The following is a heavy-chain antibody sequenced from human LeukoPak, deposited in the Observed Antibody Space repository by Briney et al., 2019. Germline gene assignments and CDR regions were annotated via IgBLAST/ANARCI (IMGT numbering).Heavy chain of an antibody. CDR3: ARVARYCSGGSCRQRTKKLYYYYYMDV. CDR1: GGSFSGYY. D-gene: IGHD2-15*01. CDR2: INHSGST. V-gene: IGHV4-34*01. J-gene: IGHJ6*03. Sequence: SETLSLTCAVYGGSFSGYYWSWIRQPPGKGLEWIGEINHSGSTNYNPSLKSRVTISVDTSKNQFSLKLSSVTAADTAVYYCARVARYCSGGSCRQRTKKLYYYYYMDVWGKGTTVTVSS.